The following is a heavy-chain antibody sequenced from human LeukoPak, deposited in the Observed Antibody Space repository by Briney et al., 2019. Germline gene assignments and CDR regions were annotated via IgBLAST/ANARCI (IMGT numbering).Heavy chain of an antibody. Sequence: GGSLRLSCVVSGFTLSSRWMMWVRQAPGKGLEWMTNINRDGSEKNYVDSVKGRFTITRDNAENSLYLQMNSLKVEDTAIYYCATYDSWSGYNIAYWGQGTLVTVSS. CDR3: ATYDSWSGYNIAY. J-gene: IGHJ4*02. CDR1: GFTLSSRW. CDR2: INRDGSEK. V-gene: IGHV3-7*03. D-gene: IGHD3-3*01.